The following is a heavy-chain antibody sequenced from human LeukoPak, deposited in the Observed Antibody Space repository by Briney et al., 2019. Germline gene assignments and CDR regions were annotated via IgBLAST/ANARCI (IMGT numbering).Heavy chain of an antibody. D-gene: IGHD2-2*01. CDR2: ISTSGSYI. CDR3: ARDLSDIVVVPAATRTFDY. Sequence: GGSLRLSSAASGFTFRSYTMNWVRQAPGKGLEWISSISTSGSYIYYADSVKGRFTISRDNAKNSVYLQMNSLRAEDTAVYYCARDLSDIVVVPAATRTFDYWGQGTLVTVSS. J-gene: IGHJ4*02. V-gene: IGHV3-21*01. CDR1: GFTFRSYT.